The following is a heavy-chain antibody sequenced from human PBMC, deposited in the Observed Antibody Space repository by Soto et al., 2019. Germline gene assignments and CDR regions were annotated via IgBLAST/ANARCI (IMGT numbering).Heavy chain of an antibody. Sequence: QVQLQESGPGLVKPSGTLSLTCAVSGGSISGINWWSWVRQPPGKGLEWIGEVYDSGTTNYNPSLKIRVTISVDKSKTQFSLKLSSVTAADTAVYYCARFGGGMDVWGQGTTVIVSS. CDR1: GGSISGINW. D-gene: IGHD3-10*01. V-gene: IGHV4-4*02. CDR2: VYDSGTT. CDR3: ARFGGGMDV. J-gene: IGHJ6*02.